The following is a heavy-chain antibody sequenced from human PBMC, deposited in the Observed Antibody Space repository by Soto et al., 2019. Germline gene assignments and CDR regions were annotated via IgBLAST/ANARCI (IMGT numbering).Heavy chain of an antibody. CDR3: ARDAGLGVNYYYYGMDV. J-gene: IGHJ6*02. CDR1: GFTFSSYG. CDR2: IWYDGSNK. D-gene: IGHD3-10*01. V-gene: IGHV3-33*01. Sequence: QVQLVESGGGVVQPGRSLRLSCAASGFTFSSYGMHWVRQAPGKGLEWVAVIWYDGSNKYYADSVKGRFTISRDNSKNTLYLQRNSLRAEDTAVYYCARDAGLGVNYYYYGMDVWGQGTTVTVSS.